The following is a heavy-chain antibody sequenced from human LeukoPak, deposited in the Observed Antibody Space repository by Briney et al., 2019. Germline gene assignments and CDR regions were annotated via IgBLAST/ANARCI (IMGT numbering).Heavy chain of an antibody. V-gene: IGHV4-34*01. D-gene: IGHD3-3*01. CDR3: ARVHTSGYYVDY. CDR1: GGSFSGYY. CDR2: INHSGST. Sequence: PSETLSLTCAVYGGSFSGYYWSWIRQPPGKGLEWIGEINHSGSTNYNPSLKGRVTISVDTSKNQFSLKLSSVTAADTAVYYCARVHTSGYYVDYWGQGTLVTVSS. J-gene: IGHJ4*02.